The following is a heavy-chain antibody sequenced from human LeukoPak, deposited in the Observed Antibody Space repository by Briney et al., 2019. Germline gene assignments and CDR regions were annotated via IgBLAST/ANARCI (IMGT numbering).Heavy chain of an antibody. Sequence: KPGGSLRLSCAASRFTFNNAWMNWVRQAPGKGLEWVSYISSSGSTIYYADSVKGRFTISRDNAKNSLYLQMNSLRAEDTAVYYCARGGLHYDILTGSSSDYYYYYMDVWGRGTTVSVSS. CDR3: ARGGLHYDILTGSSSDYYYYYMDV. J-gene: IGHJ6*03. CDR2: ISSSGSTI. CDR1: RFTFNNAW. V-gene: IGHV3-11*04. D-gene: IGHD3-9*01.